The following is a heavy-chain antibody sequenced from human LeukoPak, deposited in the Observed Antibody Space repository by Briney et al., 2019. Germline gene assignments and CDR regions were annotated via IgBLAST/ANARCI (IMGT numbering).Heavy chain of an antibody. J-gene: IGHJ5*02. D-gene: IGHD2-15*01. CDR2: IYPGDSDT. V-gene: IGHV5-51*01. Sequence: GASLKISCKGSGYSFTSYWIGWVRPLPGKGLEWMGIIYPGDSDTRYSPSFQGQVTISADKSISTAYLQWSSLKASDTAMYYCARQRGLVGFDPWGQGTLVTVSS. CDR1: GYSFTSYW. CDR3: ARQRGLVGFDP.